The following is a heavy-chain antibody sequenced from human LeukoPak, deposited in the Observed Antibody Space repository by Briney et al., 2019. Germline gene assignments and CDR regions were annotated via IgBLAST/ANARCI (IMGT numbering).Heavy chain of an antibody. CDR3: AREGWNDYYFDY. Sequence: ASVKVSCKASGHTFTGYYMHWVRQAPGQGLEWMGWINANSGDTNYAQKLQGRVTMTTDTSTSTAYMELRSLRSDDTAVYYCAREGWNDYYFDYWGQGTLVTVSS. CDR1: GHTFTGYY. J-gene: IGHJ4*02. D-gene: IGHD1-1*01. V-gene: IGHV1-18*04. CDR2: INANSGDT.